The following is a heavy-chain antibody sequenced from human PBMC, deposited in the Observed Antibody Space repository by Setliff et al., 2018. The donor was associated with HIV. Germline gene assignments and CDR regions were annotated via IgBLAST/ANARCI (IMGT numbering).Heavy chain of an antibody. J-gene: IGHJ4*02. CDR3: ARASRWGSIPFDY. D-gene: IGHD2-21*01. CDR1: GGTISTGGYY. V-gene: IGHV4-31*03. CDR2: IYNSGGT. Sequence: SETLSLTCTVSGGTISTGGYYWSWIRQHPGKGLEWIGYIYNSGGTYYNPSLKSRITMSIDTSKNQFSLKLNSVTAADTAVYFCARASRWGSIPFDYWGQGTLVTVSS.